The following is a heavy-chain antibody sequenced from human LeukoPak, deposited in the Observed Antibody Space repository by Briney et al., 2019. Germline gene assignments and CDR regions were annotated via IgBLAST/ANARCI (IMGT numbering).Heavy chain of an antibody. CDR1: GYTFTSYG. CDR2: ISAYNGNT. Sequence: ASVKVSCKAPGYTFTSYGISWVRQAPGQGLEWMGWISAYNGNTNYAQKLQGRVTMTTDTSTSTAYMELSSLRSEDTAVYYCARDVFQGGWFDPWGQGTLVTVSS. CDR3: ARDVFQGGWFDP. V-gene: IGHV1-18*01. J-gene: IGHJ5*02. D-gene: IGHD3-10*01.